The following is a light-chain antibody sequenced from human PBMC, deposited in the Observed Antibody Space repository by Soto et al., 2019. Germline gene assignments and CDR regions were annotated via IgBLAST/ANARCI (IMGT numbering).Light chain of an antibody. V-gene: IGKV1-6*01. J-gene: IGKJ1*01. CDR1: HDIRND. CDR3: LQDFNYPRT. CDR2: VVS. Sequence: AIQMTQSPSSLSASVGDRVTITCRASHDIRNDLAWYQQKPGKAPNLLIYVVSRLQSGVPSRFSGSGSGTDFTLTIDSLQPEDFATYYCLQDFNYPRTFGQGTKVEIK.